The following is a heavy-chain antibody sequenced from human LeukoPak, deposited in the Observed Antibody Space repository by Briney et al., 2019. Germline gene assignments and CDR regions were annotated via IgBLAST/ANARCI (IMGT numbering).Heavy chain of an antibody. J-gene: IGHJ4*02. Sequence: SETLSLTCAVYGGSFGGYYWSWIRQPPGKGLEWIGEINHSGSTNYNPSLKSRVTISVDTSKNQFSLKLSSVTAADTAVYYCARGGGGLWFGERERLDYWGQGTLVTVSS. D-gene: IGHD3-10*01. CDR1: GGSFGGYY. CDR2: INHSGST. CDR3: ARGGGGLWFGERERLDY. V-gene: IGHV4-34*01.